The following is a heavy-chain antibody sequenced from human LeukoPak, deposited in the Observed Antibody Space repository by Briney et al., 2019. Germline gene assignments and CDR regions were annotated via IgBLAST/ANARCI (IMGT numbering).Heavy chain of an antibody. Sequence: SETLSLTCTVSGGSISSSSYYWGWIRQPPGKGLEWIGSIYYSGSTYHNPSLKSRVTISVDTSKNQFSLKLSSVTAADTAVYYCARRPVAGSFDYWGQGTLVTVSS. CDR1: GGSISSSSYY. CDR3: ARRPVAGSFDY. CDR2: IYYSGST. V-gene: IGHV4-39*07. J-gene: IGHJ4*02. D-gene: IGHD6-19*01.